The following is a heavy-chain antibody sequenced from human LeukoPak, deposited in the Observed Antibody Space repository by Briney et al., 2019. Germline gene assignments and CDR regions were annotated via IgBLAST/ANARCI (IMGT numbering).Heavy chain of an antibody. J-gene: IGHJ3*02. CDR2: ISTTGVVL. CDR1: GFTLSDHY. V-gene: IGHV3-11*01. CDR3: ARGRGYNWNGDI. Sequence: GGSLRLSCAASGFTLSDHYMSWIRQSPGKGLEWVSYISTTGVVLYYADSVKGRFTISRDNAQNSLYLQMDTLRAEDTAVYYCARGRGYNWNGDIWGQGTMVTVSS. D-gene: IGHD1-20*01.